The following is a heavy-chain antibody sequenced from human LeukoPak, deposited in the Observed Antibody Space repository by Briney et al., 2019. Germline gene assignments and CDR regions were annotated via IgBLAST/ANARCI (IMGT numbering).Heavy chain of an antibody. D-gene: IGHD4-23*01. CDR1: GFTLSSYA. CDR3: AREYGGNPYYYYGMDV. CDR2: ISYDGSNK. J-gene: IGHJ6*02. V-gene: IGHV3-30-3*01. Sequence: PGGSLRPSCAASGFTLSSYAMHWVRQAPGKGLEWVAVISYDGSNKYYADSVKGRFTISRDNSKNTLYLQMNSLRAEDTAVYYCAREYGGNPYYYYGMDVWGQGTTVTVSS.